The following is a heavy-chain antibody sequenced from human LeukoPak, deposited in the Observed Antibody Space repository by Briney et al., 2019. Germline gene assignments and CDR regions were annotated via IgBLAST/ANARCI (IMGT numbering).Heavy chain of an antibody. CDR2: ISGYNART. CDR1: GGTFSSYA. D-gene: IGHD3-10*01. CDR3: ARAQGEDYYGSH. J-gene: IGHJ4*02. Sequence: ASVKVSCKASGGTFSSYAISWVRQAPGQGLEWMGWISGYNARTYYAQKFQGRVTMTTDTSTSTAYMQLRSLRSDDTAVYYCARAQGEDYYGSHWGQGTLVSVSS. V-gene: IGHV1-18*01.